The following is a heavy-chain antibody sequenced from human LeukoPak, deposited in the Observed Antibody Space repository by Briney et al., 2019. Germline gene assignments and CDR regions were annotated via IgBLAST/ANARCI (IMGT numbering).Heavy chain of an antibody. V-gene: IGHV4-59*01. Sequence: PSETLSLTCTVSGASISSYHWSWIRQPPGKGLEWIGYIYYSGSTNYNPSLKSRVTISVDTSKNQFSLKLSSVTAADTAVYYCARDAYDSSGHYYVPFDYWGQGTLVTVSS. CDR2: IYYSGST. CDR3: ARDAYDSSGHYYVPFDY. D-gene: IGHD3-22*01. CDR1: GASISSYH. J-gene: IGHJ4*02.